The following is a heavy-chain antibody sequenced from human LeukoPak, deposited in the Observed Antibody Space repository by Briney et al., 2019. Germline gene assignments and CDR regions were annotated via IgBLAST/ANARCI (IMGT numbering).Heavy chain of an antibody. D-gene: IGHD1-26*01. Sequence: PSETLSLTCAVYGGSFSGYYWSWIRQPPGKGLEWIGEINHSGSTNYNPSLKSRVTISVDTSKNQLSLKLSSVTAADAAVYYCARDGRSGSLDYWGQGTLITVSS. CDR2: INHSGST. J-gene: IGHJ4*02. CDR3: ARDGRSGSLDY. V-gene: IGHV4-34*01. CDR1: GGSFSGYY.